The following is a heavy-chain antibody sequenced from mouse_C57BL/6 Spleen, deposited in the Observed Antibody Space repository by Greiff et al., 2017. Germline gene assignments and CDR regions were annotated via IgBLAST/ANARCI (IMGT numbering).Heavy chain of an antibody. CDR3: ARYDLVYYAMDY. J-gene: IGHJ4*01. CDR1: GYTFTSYW. D-gene: IGHD2-4*01. V-gene: IGHV1-50*01. CDR2: IDPSDSYT. Sequence: QVHVKQPGAELVKPGASVKLSCKASGYTFTSYWMQWVKQRPGQGLEWIGEIDPSDSYTNYNQNFTGKATLTVDTSSSIAYMQLSSLTSEDSAVYYCARYDLVYYAMDYWGQGTSVTVSS.